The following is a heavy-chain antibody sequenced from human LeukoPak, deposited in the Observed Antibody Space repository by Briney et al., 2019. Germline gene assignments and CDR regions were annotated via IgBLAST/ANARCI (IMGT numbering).Heavy chain of an antibody. Sequence: ASVKVSCKASGHTFTKFGITWVRQAPGQGLEWMGGISADNGNTIYAQKFQDRVTISIDTSTSTAYMELKSLRSDDTAVYYCAKNRGATWWDLVDYWGQGTLVTVSS. CDR1: GHTFTKFG. CDR2: ISADNGNT. V-gene: IGHV1-18*01. CDR3: AKNRGATWWDLVDY. D-gene: IGHD1-26*01. J-gene: IGHJ4*02.